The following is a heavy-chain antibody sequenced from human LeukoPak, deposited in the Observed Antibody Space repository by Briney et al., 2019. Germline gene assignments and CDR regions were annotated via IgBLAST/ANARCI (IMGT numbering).Heavy chain of an antibody. CDR3: ARDLTPHSRVTNYYYYGMDV. CDR2: FSSSSYI. V-gene: IGHV3-21*01. CDR1: GFTFSSYS. Sequence: PGGSLSLSCEASGFTFSSYSMNWVRQAQGKGLEWVSSFSSSSYIYYADSVKGRFTISRDNAKNSLYLQMNSLRAEDTAVYYCARDLTPHSRVTNYYYYGMDVWGQGTTVTVSS. J-gene: IGHJ6*02. D-gene: IGHD4-17*01.